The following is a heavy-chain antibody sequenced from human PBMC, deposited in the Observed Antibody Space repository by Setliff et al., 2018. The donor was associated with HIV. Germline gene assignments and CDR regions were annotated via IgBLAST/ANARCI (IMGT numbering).Heavy chain of an antibody. CDR3: TTPMRYDSAASRS. V-gene: IGHV3-15*01. J-gene: IGHJ4*02. D-gene: IGHD3-22*01. CDR1: GFTFGDAW. Sequence: LRLSCAASGFTFGDAWMSWVRQAPGKGLEWVGRIRSKVDGGTTDYSAPVKGRFTILRDDSKNTLYLQMNSLKTEDTAVYYCTTPMRYDSAASRSWGQGTLVTVSS. CDR2: IRSKVDGGTT.